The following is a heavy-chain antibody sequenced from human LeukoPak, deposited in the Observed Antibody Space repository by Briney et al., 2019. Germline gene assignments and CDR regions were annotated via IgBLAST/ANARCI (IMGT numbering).Heavy chain of an antibody. CDR2: IYYSGST. CDR1: GGSISSYY. D-gene: IGHD3-10*01. CDR3: ARHKNYGSGVYYYYMDV. Sequence: SETLSLTCTVSGGSISSYYWSWIRQPPGKGLEWIGYIYYSGSTNYNPSLKSRVTISVDTSKNQFSLKLSSVTAADTAVYYCARHKNYGSGVYYYYMDVWAKGPRSPSP. J-gene: IGHJ6*03. V-gene: IGHV4-59*08.